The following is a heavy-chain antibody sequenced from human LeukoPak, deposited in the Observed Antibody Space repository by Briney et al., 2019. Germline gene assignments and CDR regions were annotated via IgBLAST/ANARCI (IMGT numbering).Heavy chain of an antibody. Sequence: GGSLRLSCAASGFTFSSYWMHWVRHAPGKGLVWVSRINSDGSSTSYADSVKGRFTISRDNAKNTLYLQMNSLRADDTAVYYCARGVTMATFTPLLCWGQGTLVTVSS. J-gene: IGHJ4*02. CDR3: ARGVTMATFTPLLC. CDR1: GFTFSSYW. V-gene: IGHV3-74*01. D-gene: IGHD5-24*01. CDR2: INSDGSST.